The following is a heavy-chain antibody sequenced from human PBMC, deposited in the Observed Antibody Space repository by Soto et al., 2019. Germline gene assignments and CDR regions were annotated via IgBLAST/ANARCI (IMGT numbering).Heavy chain of an antibody. Sequence: GGALRLSCAASGFTVSNAWMSGVRQAPGKGVEWVGRIQSKTDGGTRDYAAPVKGRFTIARDDSKNRVYRKMNSLKTEDTDVYYCTPHNEQWLKGWGQGTLVTVSS. CDR2: IQSKTDGGTR. CDR3: TPHNEQWLKG. J-gene: IGHJ4*02. V-gene: IGHV3-15*01. D-gene: IGHD6-19*01. CDR1: GFTVSNAW.